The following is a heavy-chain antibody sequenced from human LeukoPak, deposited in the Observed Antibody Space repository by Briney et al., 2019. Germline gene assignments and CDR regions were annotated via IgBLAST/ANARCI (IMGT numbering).Heavy chain of an antibody. CDR2: IWYDGSNK. CDR3: ASAGIAAAGTGLTDY. D-gene: IGHD6-13*01. Sequence: GGSLRLSCAASGFTFSSYGMHWVRQAPGQGLEWVAVIWYDGSNKYYADSVKGRFTISRDNSKNTLYLQMNSLRAEDTAVYYCASAGIAAAGTGLTDYWGQGTLVTVSS. CDR1: GFTFSSYG. J-gene: IGHJ4*02. V-gene: IGHV3-33*01.